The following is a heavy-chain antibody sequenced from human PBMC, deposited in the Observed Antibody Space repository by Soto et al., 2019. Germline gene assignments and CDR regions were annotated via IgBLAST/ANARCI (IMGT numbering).Heavy chain of an antibody. CDR1: GYSFAGYW. CDR3: ARQIYDSDTGPNFQYYFDS. D-gene: IGHD3-22*01. CDR2: IDPSDSQT. Sequence: PGESLKISCKGSGYSFAGYWITWVRQKPWKGLEWMGRIDPSDSQTYYSPSFRGHVTISVTKSITTVFLQWSRLRASDTAMYYCARQIYDSDTGPNFQYYFDSWGQGTPVTVSS. J-gene: IGHJ4*02. V-gene: IGHV5-10-1*01.